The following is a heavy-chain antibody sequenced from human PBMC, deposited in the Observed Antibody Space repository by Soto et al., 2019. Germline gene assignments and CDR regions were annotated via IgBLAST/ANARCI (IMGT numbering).Heavy chain of an antibody. CDR2: IYYSGST. V-gene: IGHV4-59*08. Sequence: PSETLSLTCTVSGGSISNYYWSWLRQPPGKGLEWIGLIYYSGSTNYNPSLKSRVTISVDTSKNQFSLKLSSVTAADTAVYFCARRRGGDCSSSSCSTYYMDVWGKGTTVTVSS. CDR3: ARRRGGDCSSSSCSTYYMDV. D-gene: IGHD2-2*02. J-gene: IGHJ6*03. CDR1: GGSISNYY.